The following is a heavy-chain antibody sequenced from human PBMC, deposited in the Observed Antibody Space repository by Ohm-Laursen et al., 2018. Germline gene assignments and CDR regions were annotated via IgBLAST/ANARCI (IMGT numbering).Heavy chain of an antibody. CDR1: GFTFSSYA. CDR2: ISGGGLST. CDR3: AKRDVSNYHCFDS. D-gene: IGHD4-11*01. Sequence: SLRLSCAASGFTFSSYAMSWVRQAPGRGLDWVSSISGGGLSTYYADSVKGRFTVSRDNSKNTLYLQMNSLRAEDTAVYYCAKRDVSNYHCFDSWGQETLVTVSS. V-gene: IGHV3-23*01. J-gene: IGHJ4*02.